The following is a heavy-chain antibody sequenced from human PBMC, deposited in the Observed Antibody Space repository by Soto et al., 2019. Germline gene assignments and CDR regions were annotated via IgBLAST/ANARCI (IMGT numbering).Heavy chain of an antibody. CDR2: IYWDDDR. CDR1: WLFLPTNGEG. CDR3: RHRRTTHLIDN. V-gene: IGHV2-5*02. J-gene: IGHJ4*02. Sequence: LGDPTHNLAQDCTFPWLFLPTNGEGAGMNRQPPRKGLEWLALIYWDDDRRYSPSLKSRLTITKDTSKNQVVLTMTNIGPVYTATYYCRHRRTTHLIDNWGQGTLVTISS. D-gene: IGHD1-7*01.